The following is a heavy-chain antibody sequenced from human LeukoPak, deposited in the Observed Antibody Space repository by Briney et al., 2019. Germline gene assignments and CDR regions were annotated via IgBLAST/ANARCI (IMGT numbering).Heavy chain of an antibody. J-gene: IGHJ4*02. D-gene: IGHD3-10*01. CDR1: GFTFSSYG. CDR2: ISFDGVNK. Sequence: GGSLRLSCAASGFTFSSYGMHWVRQAPGKGPEWLAVISFDGVNKYYADFVKGRFTISRDNSKNTLHLQMNSLRAEDTAVYFCAKEPYGSGPFDYWGQGTLVTVSS. V-gene: IGHV3-30*18. CDR3: AKEPYGSGPFDY.